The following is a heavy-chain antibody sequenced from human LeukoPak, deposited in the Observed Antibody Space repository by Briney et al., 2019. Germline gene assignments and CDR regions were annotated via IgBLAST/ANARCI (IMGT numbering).Heavy chain of an antibody. Sequence: PSETLSLTCTVSGGSISSGGYYWSWIRQHPGKGLEWIGYIYYSGSAYYNPSLKSRVTISVDTSKNQFSLKLSSVTAADTAVYYCARALDYYDSSEKGAFDIWGQGTMVTVSS. CDR2: IYYSGSA. CDR1: GGSISSGGYY. J-gene: IGHJ3*02. D-gene: IGHD3-22*01. V-gene: IGHV4-30-4*08. CDR3: ARALDYYDSSEKGAFDI.